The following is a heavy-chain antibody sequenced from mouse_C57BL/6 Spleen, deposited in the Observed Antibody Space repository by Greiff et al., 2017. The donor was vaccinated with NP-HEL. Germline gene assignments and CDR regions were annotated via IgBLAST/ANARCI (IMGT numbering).Heavy chain of an antibody. J-gene: IGHJ2*01. V-gene: IGHV1-55*01. CDR2: IYPGSGST. D-gene: IGHD2-1*01. Sequence: QVQLQQSGAELVKPGASVKMSCKASGYTFTSYWITWVKQRPGQGLEWIGDIYPGSGSTNYNEKFNSKATLTVDTSSSTAYMQLSSLTSEDSAVYYCAGGNHYYFDYWGQGTTLTVSS. CDR1: GYTFTSYW. CDR3: AGGNHYYFDY.